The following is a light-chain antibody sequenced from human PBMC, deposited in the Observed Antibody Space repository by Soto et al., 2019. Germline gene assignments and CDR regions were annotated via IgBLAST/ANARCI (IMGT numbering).Light chain of an antibody. CDR1: QSVSSNN. J-gene: IGKJ3*01. V-gene: IGKV3-20*01. Sequence: EIVLTQSPGTLALSPGERATLSCRASQSVSSNNLAWYQRRPGQAPRVVIYGASTRATGIPERFSGSGPGTDFTLTISRLEPEDFAVYYCQQYGRSPFTFGRGTKVDIK. CDR3: QQYGRSPFT. CDR2: GAS.